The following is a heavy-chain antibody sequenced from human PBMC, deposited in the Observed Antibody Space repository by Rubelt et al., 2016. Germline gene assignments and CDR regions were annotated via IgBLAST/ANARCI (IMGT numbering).Heavy chain of an antibody. CDR1: GGSISSGGYY. D-gene: IGHD2/OR15-2a*01. Sequence: QVQLQESGPGLVKPSQTLSLTCTVSGGSISSGGYYWSWIRQHPGKGLAWIGYIYYSGSTYYNPSLKNRVTRSVDTSKNQCSLKLSSGTAADTAVYYCARDSGSRIFDYWGQGTLVTVSS. CDR2: IYYSGST. J-gene: IGHJ4*02. V-gene: IGHV4-31*03. CDR3: ARDSGSRIFDY.